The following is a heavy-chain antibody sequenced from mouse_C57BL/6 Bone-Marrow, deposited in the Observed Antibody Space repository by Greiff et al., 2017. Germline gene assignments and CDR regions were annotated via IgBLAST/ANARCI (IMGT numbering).Heavy chain of an antibody. J-gene: IGHJ2*01. D-gene: IGHD6-1*01. CDR2: IDPSDSYT. CDR1: GYTFTSYW. V-gene: IGHV1-59*01. Sequence: QVQLQQPGAELVRPGTSVKLSCKASGYTFTSYWMHWVKQRPGQGLEWIGVIDPSDSYTNYNQKFKGKATLTVDTSSSTAYMQLSSLTSEDSAVSYCARSANDYWGQGTTLTVSS. CDR3: ARSANDY.